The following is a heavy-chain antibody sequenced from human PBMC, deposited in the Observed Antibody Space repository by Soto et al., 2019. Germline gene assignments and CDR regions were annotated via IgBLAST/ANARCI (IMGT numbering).Heavy chain of an antibody. V-gene: IGHV1-2*02. CDR2: INPNSGGT. CDR1: GYTFTGYY. J-gene: IGHJ4*02. CDR3: ARVHRRIKLWPYQPTFDY. Sequence: GASVKVSCKASGYTFTGYYMHWVRQAPGQGLEWMGWINPNSGGTNYAQKFQGRVTMTRDTSISTAYMELSRLRSDDTAVYYCARVHRRIKLWPYQPTFDYWGQGTLVTVYS. D-gene: IGHD5-18*01.